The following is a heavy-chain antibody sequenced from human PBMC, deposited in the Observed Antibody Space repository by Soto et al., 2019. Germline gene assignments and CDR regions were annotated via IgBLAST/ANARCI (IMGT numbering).Heavy chain of an antibody. CDR3: ARDQRFLEWLLSSDYYYYGMDV. V-gene: IGHV3-30-3*01. Sequence: PGGSLRLSCAASGFTFSSYAMHWVRQAPGKGLEWVAVISYDGSNKYYADSVKGRFTISRDNSKNTLYLQMNNLRAENTAVYYCARDQRFLEWLLSSDYYYYGMDVWGQGTTVTVSS. CDR1: GFTFSSYA. CDR2: ISYDGSNK. D-gene: IGHD3-3*01. J-gene: IGHJ6*02.